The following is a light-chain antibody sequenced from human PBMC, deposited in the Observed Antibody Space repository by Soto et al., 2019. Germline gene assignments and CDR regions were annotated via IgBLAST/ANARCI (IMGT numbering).Light chain of an antibody. Sequence: VLTQSPATLSVSPEESATLSCRASQSVSSHLAWYQQKPGQAPGLLIYGASTMATGSPARFSGSGSGTEFTLTISSLQSDDLAVYYCQHYNTWPWTFGQGTKVDIK. CDR2: GAS. CDR1: QSVSSH. V-gene: IGKV3-15*01. J-gene: IGKJ1*01. CDR3: QHYNTWPWT.